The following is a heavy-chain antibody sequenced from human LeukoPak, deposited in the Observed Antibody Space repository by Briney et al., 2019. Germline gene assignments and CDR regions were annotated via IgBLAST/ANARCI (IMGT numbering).Heavy chain of an antibody. Sequence: PSETLSLTCAVYGGSFSGYYWSWIRQPPGKGLEWIGEINHSGSTNYNPSLKSRVTISVDTSKNQFSLKLSSVTAADTAVYYCAASYYYDSSGYSHPGAFDIWGQGTMVTVSS. J-gene: IGHJ3*02. CDR1: GGSFSGYY. D-gene: IGHD3-22*01. CDR2: INHSGST. V-gene: IGHV4-34*01. CDR3: AASYYYDSSGYSHPGAFDI.